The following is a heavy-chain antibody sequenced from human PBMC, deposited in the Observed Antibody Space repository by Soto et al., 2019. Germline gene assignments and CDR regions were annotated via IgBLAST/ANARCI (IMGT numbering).Heavy chain of an antibody. CDR3: LTAAPTRPIDA. CDR1: GFRFEQYV. J-gene: IGHJ5*02. Sequence: VQVVASGGGLVQPGRSLRLSGAVSGFRFEQYVMHWVRQATGKGMECVSPVSPTGDTVAYADSVEGRVTVSRDNAKNSLYLHMNSPKRADTAFYYFLTAAPTRPIDASSQGPQLTLSS. V-gene: IGHV3-9*01. CDR2: VSPTGDTV. D-gene: IGHD2-15*01.